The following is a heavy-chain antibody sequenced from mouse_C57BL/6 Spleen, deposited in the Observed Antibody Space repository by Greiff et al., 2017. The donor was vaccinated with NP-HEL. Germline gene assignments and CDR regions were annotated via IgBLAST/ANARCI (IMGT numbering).Heavy chain of an antibody. V-gene: IGHV1-20*01. D-gene: IGHD1-1*01. CDR3: ARSLYGSSYCFDY. CDR1: GYSFTGYF. J-gene: IGHJ2*01. Sequence: VQLKESGPELVKPGDSVKISCKASGYSFTGYFMNWVMQSHGKSLEWIGRINPYNGDTFYNQKFKGKATLTVDKSSSTAHMELRSLTSEDSAVYYCARSLYGSSYCFDYWGQGTTLTVSS. CDR2: INPYNGDT.